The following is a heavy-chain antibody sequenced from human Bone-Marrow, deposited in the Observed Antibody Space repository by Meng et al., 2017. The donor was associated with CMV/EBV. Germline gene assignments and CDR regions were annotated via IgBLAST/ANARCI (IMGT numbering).Heavy chain of an antibody. D-gene: IGHD5-12*01. CDR2: INHSRST. Sequence: LSCAVYGGSCRRSYWRRNRQPPGKVLEWIGDINHSRSTNNNPALTSRVTISVDTSTNQVSLKLSSVTAAESAVYYGAGRGGVATFRLWGQGTLVTVSS. J-gene: IGHJ4*02. CDR3: AGRGGVATFRL. CDR1: GGSCRRSY. V-gene: IGHV4-34*01.